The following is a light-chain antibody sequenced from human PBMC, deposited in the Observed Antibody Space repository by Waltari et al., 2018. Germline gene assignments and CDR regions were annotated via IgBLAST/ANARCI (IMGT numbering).Light chain of an antibody. Sequence: ETVMTQTPAPLSVAPGERASLSCRASQSVSSDLAWYQQTPGQAPRLLIYGASTRATGIPDRFSGSESVTEFTLTSSSLQSEDSAIYYCQQYNEWPPYTFGQGTKLEI. J-gene: IGKJ2*01. CDR1: QSVSSD. CDR3: QQYNEWPPYT. V-gene: IGKV3-15*01. CDR2: GAS.